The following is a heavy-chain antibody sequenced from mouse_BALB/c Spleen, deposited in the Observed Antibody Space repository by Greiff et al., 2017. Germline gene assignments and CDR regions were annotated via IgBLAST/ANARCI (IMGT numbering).Heavy chain of an antibody. CDR2: ISSGGSYT. D-gene: IGHD1-1*01. CDR1: GFTFSSYG. V-gene: IGHV5-6*01. CDR3: ARQRGYYGSDYAMDY. J-gene: IGHJ4*01. Sequence: EVQGVESGGDLVKPGGSLKLSCAASGFTFSSYGMSWVRQTPDKRLEWVATISSGGSYTYYPDSVKGRFTISRDNAKNTLYLQMSSLKSEDTAMYYCARQRGYYGSDYAMDYWGQGTSVTVSS.